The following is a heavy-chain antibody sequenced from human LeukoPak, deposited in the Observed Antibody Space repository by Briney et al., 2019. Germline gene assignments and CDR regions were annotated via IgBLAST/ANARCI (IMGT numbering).Heavy chain of an antibody. V-gene: IGHV3-23*01. Sequence: GGSLRLSCAASGFTFSSYAMSWVRQAPGKGLEWVSAISGSGGSTYHADSVKGRFTISRDNSKNTLYLQMHSLRAEDTAGYYCAKDTGSSGYYYSGGGNFDYWGQGTLVTVSS. CDR1: GFTFSSYA. CDR3: AKDTGSSGYYYSGGGNFDY. CDR2: ISGSGGST. D-gene: IGHD3-22*01. J-gene: IGHJ4*02.